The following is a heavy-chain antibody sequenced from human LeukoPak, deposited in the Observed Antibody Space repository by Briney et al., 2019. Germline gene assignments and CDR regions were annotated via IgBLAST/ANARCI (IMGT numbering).Heavy chain of an antibody. CDR1: GGSISNYY. CDR3: ARGLGLDP. V-gene: IGHV4-4*07. Sequence: SETLSLTCTVSGGSISNYYWSWFRQPAGKGLEWIGRINPSGSTNYNPSLKTRVTMSVDTSKTQFSLKVRSVTAADTAVYYCARGLGLDPWGQGTLVTVSS. J-gene: IGHJ5*02. CDR2: INPSGST.